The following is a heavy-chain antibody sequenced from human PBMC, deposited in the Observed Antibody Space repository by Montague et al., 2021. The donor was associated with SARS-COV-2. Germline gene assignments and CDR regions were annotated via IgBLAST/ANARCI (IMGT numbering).Heavy chain of an antibody. CDR3: ARDYGDYSYYYGLDV. V-gene: IGHV4-61*02. CDR2: IYSSGST. J-gene: IGHJ6*02. Sequence: TLSLTCTVSGGSIGSGSYYWSWIRQPAGKGLEWTGRIYSSGSTNYNPSLKSRVTMSVDTSKNQFSLKVSSVTAADTAVYYCARDYGDYSYYYGLDVWGQGTTVTVSS. CDR1: GGSIGSGSYY. D-gene: IGHD4-17*01.